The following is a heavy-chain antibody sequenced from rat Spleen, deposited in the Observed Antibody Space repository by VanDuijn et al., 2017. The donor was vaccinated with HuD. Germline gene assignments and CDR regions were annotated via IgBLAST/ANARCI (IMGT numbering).Heavy chain of an antibody. CDR2: IVDDGSNT. J-gene: IGHJ3*01. CDR3: TTADVDYGLGTY. V-gene: IGHV5-7*01. CDR1: GFTFSDYY. D-gene: IGHD1-6*01. Sequence: EVQLVESGGGLVQPGRSMKLSCAASGFTFSDYYMAWVRQAPKKGLEWVAAIVDDGSNTFYRDSVKGRFTISRDNAKSTLYLQMDSLRSEDTATYYCTTADVDYGLGTYWGRGTLVTVSS.